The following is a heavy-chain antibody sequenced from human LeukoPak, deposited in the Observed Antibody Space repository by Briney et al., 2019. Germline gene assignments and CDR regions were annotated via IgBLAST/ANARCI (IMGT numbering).Heavy chain of an antibody. V-gene: IGHV4-59*12. CDR2: IYYSGNT. CDR3: ARGGAVAGPDWGDAFDI. J-gene: IGHJ3*02. CDR1: GGSISTYY. D-gene: IGHD6-13*01. Sequence: ASETLSLTCTVSGGSISTYYWSWIRQPPGKGLEWIGYIYYSGNTYYNPSLKSRVTISVDTSKNHFSLKLSSVTAADTAVYYCARGGAVAGPDWGDAFDIWGQGTMVTVSS.